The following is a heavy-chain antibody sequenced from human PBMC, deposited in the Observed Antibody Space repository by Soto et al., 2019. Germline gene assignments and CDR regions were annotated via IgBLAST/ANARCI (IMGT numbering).Heavy chain of an antibody. CDR3: ARDPSIAAAGGPLKWELNPLYNMDV. Sequence: QVQLVESGGGVVQPGRSLRLSCAASGFTFSSYGMHWVRQTPGKGLEWVAVIWYDGSNKYYADSVKGQFTISRDTSKKKLYLQMNSLRAEDTAVYYCARDPSIAAAGGPLKWELNPLYNMDVWGQGTTVTVSS. CDR1: GFTFSSYG. D-gene: IGHD6-13*01. J-gene: IGHJ6*02. CDR2: IWYDGSNK. V-gene: IGHV3-33*01.